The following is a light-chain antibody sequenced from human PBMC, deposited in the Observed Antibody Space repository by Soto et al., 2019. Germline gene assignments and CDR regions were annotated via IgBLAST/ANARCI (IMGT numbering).Light chain of an antibody. CDR2: EVN. Sequence: QSVLTQPTSASGSPGQSVSISCTGTSSDIGGYNYVSWYQQHPGKAPKLIIYEVNKRPSGVPDRVSGSKSGNTASLTVSGLQAEDEADYYCCSYGGSNNMIFGGGTKVTVL. CDR1: SSDIGGYNY. J-gene: IGLJ2*01. V-gene: IGLV2-8*01. CDR3: CSYGGSNNMI.